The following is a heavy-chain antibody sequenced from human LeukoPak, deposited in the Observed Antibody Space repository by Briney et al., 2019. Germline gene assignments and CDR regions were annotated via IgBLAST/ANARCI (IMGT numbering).Heavy chain of an antibody. CDR3: ARDRDAAVAYFDY. D-gene: IGHD4-23*01. J-gene: IGHJ4*02. Sequence: GGSRRLSCAASGFTFSTYGMHWVRQAPGKGLEWVAFIRFDGSNKYYADSVKGRFTISRDNAKNSLYLQMNSLRAEDTAVYYCARDRDAAVAYFDYWGQGTLVTVSS. CDR1: GFTFSTYG. CDR2: IRFDGSNK. V-gene: IGHV3-30*02.